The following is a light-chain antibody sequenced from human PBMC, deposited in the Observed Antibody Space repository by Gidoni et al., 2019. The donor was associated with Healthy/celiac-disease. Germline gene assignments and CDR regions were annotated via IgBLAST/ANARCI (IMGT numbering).Light chain of an antibody. CDR2: AAS. Sequence: IRMTQSPSSFSASTGDRVTITCRASQGISSYLAWYQQKPGKAPKLLIYAASTLQSGVPSRFSGSGSGTDFTLTISCLQSEDFATYYCQQYYSYPPIFGPGTKVDIK. V-gene: IGKV1-8*01. CDR1: QGISSY. J-gene: IGKJ3*01. CDR3: QQYYSYPPI.